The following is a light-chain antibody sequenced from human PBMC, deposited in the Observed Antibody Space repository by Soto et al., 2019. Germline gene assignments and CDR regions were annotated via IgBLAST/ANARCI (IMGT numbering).Light chain of an antibody. J-gene: IGLJ3*02. V-gene: IGLV1-47*02. CDR3: AAWDDSLSGWV. CDR1: SSNIGSNY. Sequence: QSVLTQSPSASGTPGQRVTISCSGSSSNIGSNYVYWYQQLPGTAPKLLIYSNNQRPSGVPDRFSGSKSGTSASLAFSGLRSEDEADYYCAAWDDSLSGWVFGGGTQLTVL. CDR2: SNN.